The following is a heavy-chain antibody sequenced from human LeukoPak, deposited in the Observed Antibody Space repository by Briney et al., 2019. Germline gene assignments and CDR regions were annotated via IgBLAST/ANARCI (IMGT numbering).Heavy chain of an antibody. J-gene: IGHJ4*02. CDR3: ARARVGVAGFFDC. D-gene: IGHD6-13*01. CDR2: IYSDGTT. V-gene: IGHV3-53*01. CDR1: GFTVSSNY. Sequence: PGGSLRLSCAASGFTVSSNYMSWVRQAPGKGLEWISVIYSDGTTKYADSVKGRFTISRDNSRSTLWLQLNSLRVEDTAVYYCARARVGVAGFFDCWGQGTLVTVSS.